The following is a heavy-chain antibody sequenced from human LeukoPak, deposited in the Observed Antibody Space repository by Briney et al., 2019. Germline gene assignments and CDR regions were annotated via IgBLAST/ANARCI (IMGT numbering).Heavy chain of an antibody. CDR1: GGSISSYY. J-gene: IGHJ4*02. Sequence: SETLSLTCTVSGGSISSYYWSWLRQPAGKGREWVGRIYTSGSADYNPSRKGRVTISVGKCKNQFSLKLRPVTAADTAVYYCARGYYGDYPPDYWGQGTLVTVPS. CDR2: IYTSGSA. V-gene: IGHV4-4*07. CDR3: ARGYYGDYPPDY. D-gene: IGHD4-17*01.